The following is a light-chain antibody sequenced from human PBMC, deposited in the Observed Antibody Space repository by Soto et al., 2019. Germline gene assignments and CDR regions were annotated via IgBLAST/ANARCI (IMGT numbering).Light chain of an antibody. CDR2: DAS. V-gene: IGKV1-5*01. Sequence: DIQMTQSPSTLSASVGDRVTITCRASQTISNWLAWYQQKPGKAPKLLIYDASSLHSGVPSRFSGSGSGTEVTLTISSLQPDDFATYYCQQYISYSYTVGQGTKLEI. CDR3: QQYISYSYT. J-gene: IGKJ2*01. CDR1: QTISNW.